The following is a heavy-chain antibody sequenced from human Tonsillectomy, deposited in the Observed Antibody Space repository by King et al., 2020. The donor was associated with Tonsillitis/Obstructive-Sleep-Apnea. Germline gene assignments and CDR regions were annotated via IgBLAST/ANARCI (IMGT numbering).Heavy chain of an antibody. V-gene: IGHV4-59*01. Sequence: VQLQESGPGLVKPSETLSLTCTVSGGSISSYYWSWIRQPPGKGLEWIGYIYYSGSTNYNPSLKSRVTISVDTSKNQFSLKLSSVTAADTAVYYCARVKMSAAAKTFFDYWGQGTLVTVSS. J-gene: IGHJ4*02. CDR2: IYYSGST. CDR3: ARVKMSAAAKTFFDY. CDR1: GGSISSYY. D-gene: IGHD6-13*01.